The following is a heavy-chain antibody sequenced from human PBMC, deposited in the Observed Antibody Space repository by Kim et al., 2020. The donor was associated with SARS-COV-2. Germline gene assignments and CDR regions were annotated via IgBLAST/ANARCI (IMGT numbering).Heavy chain of an antibody. CDR3: AKVVAAAGGDY. D-gene: IGHD6-13*01. CDR2: K. J-gene: IGHJ4*02. V-gene: IGHV3-30*02. Sequence: KYYADSVKGRFTISRDNSKNTLYLQMNSLRAEDTAVYYCAKVVAAAGGDYWGQGTLVTVSS.